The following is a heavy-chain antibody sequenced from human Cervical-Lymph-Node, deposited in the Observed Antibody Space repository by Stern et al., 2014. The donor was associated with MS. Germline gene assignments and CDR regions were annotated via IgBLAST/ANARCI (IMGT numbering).Heavy chain of an antibody. CDR2: IWYDGSDK. Sequence: VQLVESGGGVVQPGRSLRLSCAASGFTFSSYGMNWVRQAPGKGLEWVAVIWYDGSDKYYEDSVKGRFTITRDNSKNTLYLQMNSLRAEDTAVYYCARDEGIGGYFDYWGQGTLVTVSS. CDR1: GFTFSSYG. J-gene: IGHJ4*02. D-gene: IGHD1-26*01. CDR3: ARDEGIGGYFDY. V-gene: IGHV3-33*01.